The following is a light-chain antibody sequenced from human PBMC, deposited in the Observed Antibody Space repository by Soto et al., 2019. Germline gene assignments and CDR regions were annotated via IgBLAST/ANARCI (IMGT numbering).Light chain of an antibody. J-gene: IGKJ1*01. CDR1: QRLXGN. CDR2: GAS. Sequence: IVLTQSTATLAGSPGETVTLSCRASQRLXGNLAWYELKPGQAPRILXYGASSRATGIPARCSGSGSGAEFTLTITSLQSEDFAVDYCQQYNSWPRTFGQGTKVDI. V-gene: IGKV3-15*01. CDR3: QQYNSWPRT.